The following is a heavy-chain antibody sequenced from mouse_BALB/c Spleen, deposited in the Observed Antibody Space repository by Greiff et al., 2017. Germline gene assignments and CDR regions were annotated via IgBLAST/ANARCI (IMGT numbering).Heavy chain of an antibody. Sequence: EVMLVESGGGLVKPGGSLKLSCAASGFTFSDYYMYWVRQTPEKRLEWVATISDGGSYTYYPDSVKGRFTISRDNAKNNLYLQMSSLKSEDTAMYYCAREPTFAYWGQGTLVTVSA. CDR3: AREPTFAY. CDR1: GFTFSDYY. V-gene: IGHV5-4*02. CDR2: ISDGGSYT. J-gene: IGHJ3*01.